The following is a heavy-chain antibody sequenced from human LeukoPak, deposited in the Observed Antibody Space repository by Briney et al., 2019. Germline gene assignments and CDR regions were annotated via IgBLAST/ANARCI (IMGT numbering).Heavy chain of an antibody. D-gene: IGHD6-13*01. CDR1: GFTFISYA. Sequence: GGSLRLSCAASGFTFISYAMNWVRQAPGKGLEWVSAISGRGDSTYYADSVKGRFTISRDHSKNTLYLQMNSLRAEDTAVYYCARDRSSKQQLVPPDFDYWGQGTLVTVSS. CDR2: ISGRGDST. J-gene: IGHJ4*02. CDR3: ARDRSSKQQLVPPDFDY. V-gene: IGHV3-23*01.